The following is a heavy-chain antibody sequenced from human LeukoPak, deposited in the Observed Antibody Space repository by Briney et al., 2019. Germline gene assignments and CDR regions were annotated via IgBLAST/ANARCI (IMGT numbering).Heavy chain of an antibody. CDR1: GLTFSSYA. V-gene: IGHV3-23*01. J-gene: IGHJ4*02. Sequence: GGSLRLSCAASGLTFSSYALAWVRQAPGKGLEWVSAISGSGGTTYYADSVNGRFTISRDNSKNTLYLQMNSLRAEDTAVYYCARGKYSSGWFDYWGQGTLVTVSS. CDR3: ARGKYSSGWFDY. D-gene: IGHD6-19*01. CDR2: ISGSGGTT.